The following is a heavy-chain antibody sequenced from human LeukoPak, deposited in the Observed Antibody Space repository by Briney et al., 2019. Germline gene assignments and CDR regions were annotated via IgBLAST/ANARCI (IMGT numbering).Heavy chain of an antibody. D-gene: IGHD2-2*01. CDR3: ARDLCSTTSCLDY. CDR1: GFIFSDFG. CDR2: IWYDGTKR. V-gene: IGHV3-33*01. J-gene: IGHJ4*02. Sequence: AGGSLRLSCAASGFIFSDFGMHWVRQAPDKGLEWVAVIWYDGTKRYYADSVEGRFTISRDDFKNTVFLQMNSLRPEDTAVYYCARDLCSTTSCLDYWGQGTLVTVSS.